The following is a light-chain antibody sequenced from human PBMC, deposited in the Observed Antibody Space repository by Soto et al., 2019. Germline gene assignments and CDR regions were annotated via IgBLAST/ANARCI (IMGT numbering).Light chain of an antibody. Sequence: QSALTQPASVSGSPGQSVTISCTGTSSDVGGYNYVSWYQQHPGKAPNLMIYDVSKRPSGVPDRFSGSKSGNTAALTISGLQAEDEADYYCCSDAGSYTLVFGGGTQLTVL. CDR1: SSDVGGYNY. J-gene: IGLJ2*01. CDR2: DVS. V-gene: IGLV2-11*01. CDR3: CSDAGSYTLV.